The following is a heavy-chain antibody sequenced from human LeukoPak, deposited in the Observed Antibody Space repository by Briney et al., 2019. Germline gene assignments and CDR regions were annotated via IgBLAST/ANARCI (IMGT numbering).Heavy chain of an antibody. D-gene: IGHD3-16*01. CDR2: ISGSGGST. CDR1: GFTFSSYA. V-gene: IGHV3-23*01. CDR3: AKLGTPGIMITLGEDY. J-gene: IGHJ4*02. Sequence: GGSLRLSCAASGFTFSSYAMSWVRQAPGKGLEWVSAISGSGGSTYYADSVKGRFTISRDNSKNTLYLQMNSLRAEDTAVYYCAKLGTPGIMITLGEDYWGQGTLVTVSS.